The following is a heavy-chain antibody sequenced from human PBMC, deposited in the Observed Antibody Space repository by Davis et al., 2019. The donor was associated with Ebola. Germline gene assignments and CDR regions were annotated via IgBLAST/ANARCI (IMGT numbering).Heavy chain of an antibody. CDR2: IKQDGSEK. Sequence: GESLKISCAASGFTFSSYGMHWVRQAPGKGLEWVASIKQDGSEKYYVDSVKGRFTISRDNAKNSLYLQMNSLRAEDTAVYYCARDSRYYGMDVWGQGTTVTVSS. D-gene: IGHD4-11*01. CDR1: GFTFSSYG. V-gene: IGHV3-7*01. CDR3: ARDSRYYGMDV. J-gene: IGHJ6*02.